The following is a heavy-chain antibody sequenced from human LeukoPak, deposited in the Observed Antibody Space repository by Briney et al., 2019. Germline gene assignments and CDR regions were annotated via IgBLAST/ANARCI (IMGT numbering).Heavy chain of an antibody. CDR3: ARDLSASGDHNWFDS. D-gene: IGHD3-10*01. V-gene: IGHV4-39*07. Sequence: SETLSLTCTVSGGSISSSSYYWGWSRQPPGKGLEWSGSIYYSGSTYYNPSLKSRVTISVDTSKNQFSLKLSSVTAADTAVYYCARDLSASGDHNWFDSWGQGILVTVSS. J-gene: IGHJ5*01. CDR2: IYYSGST. CDR1: GGSISSSSYY.